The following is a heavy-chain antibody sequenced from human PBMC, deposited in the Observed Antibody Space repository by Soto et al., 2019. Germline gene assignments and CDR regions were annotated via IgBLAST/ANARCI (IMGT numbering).Heavy chain of an antibody. CDR1: GFTFSTYA. CDR3: ARRPTARAS. D-gene: IGHD1-1*01. Sequence: GGSLSLSFAASGFTFSTYAIAWVRQSPGKGLELVSSISASGGETWYADSVKGRFTISRDNSKNTLYLQMNSLRAEDTDVYYCARRPTARASWGQGTLVSVSS. V-gene: IGHV3-23*01. J-gene: IGHJ5*02. CDR2: ISASGGET.